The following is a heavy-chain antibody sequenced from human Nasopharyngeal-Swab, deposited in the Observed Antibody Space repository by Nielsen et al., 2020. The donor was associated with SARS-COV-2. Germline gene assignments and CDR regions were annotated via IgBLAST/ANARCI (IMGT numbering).Heavy chain of an antibody. CDR2: ISGSGGST. V-gene: IGHV3-23*01. CDR1: GFTFSSYT. Sequence: GESLKISCAASGFTFSSYTMSWVRQAPGKGLEWVSAISGSGGSTYYAASVKGRFTISRDNSKNTLYLQMNSLRAEDTAVYYCAKGDRGYWGQGTLVTVSS. J-gene: IGHJ4*02. D-gene: IGHD1-14*01. CDR3: AKGDRGY.